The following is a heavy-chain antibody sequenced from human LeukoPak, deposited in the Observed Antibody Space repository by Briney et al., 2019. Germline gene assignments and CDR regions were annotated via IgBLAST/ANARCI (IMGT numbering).Heavy chain of an antibody. D-gene: IGHD1-26*01. CDR1: GVTFSSYA. CDR3: AGTQWELHDY. V-gene: IGHV3-23*01. J-gene: IGHJ4*02. CDR2: ISGSGGST. Sequence: GGSLRLSCAASGVTFSSYAMSWVRQAPGKGLEWVSAISGSGGSTYYADSVKGRFTISTDNSKNSLYLQMNSLRAEDTAVYYCAGTQWELHDYWGQGTLVTASS.